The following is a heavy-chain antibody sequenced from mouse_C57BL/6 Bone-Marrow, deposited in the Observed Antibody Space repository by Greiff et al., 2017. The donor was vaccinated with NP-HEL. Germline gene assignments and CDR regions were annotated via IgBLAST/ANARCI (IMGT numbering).Heavy chain of an antibody. V-gene: IGHV1-72*01. CDR3: AREYYGSRDYYAIDY. CDR2: IDPNSGGT. D-gene: IGHD1-1*01. J-gene: IGHJ4*01. CDR1: GYTFTSYW. Sequence: QVQLQQPGAELVKPGASVKLSCKASGYTFTSYWMHWVKQRPGRGLEWIGRIDPNSGGTKYNEKFKSKATLTVDKHSSTAYVQLSSLTSEDSAVYYCAREYYGSRDYYAIDYWGQGTSVTVSS.